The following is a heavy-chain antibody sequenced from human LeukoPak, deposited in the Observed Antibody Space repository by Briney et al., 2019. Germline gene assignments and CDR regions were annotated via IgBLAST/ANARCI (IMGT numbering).Heavy chain of an antibody. Sequence: GASVKVSCKASGGTFSSYAISWVRQATGQGLEWMGWMNPNSGNTGYAQKFQGRVTMTRNTSISTAYMELSSLRSEDTAVYYCARDPSYYDFWSGYGGYFDLWGRGTLVTVSS. CDR2: MNPNSGNT. J-gene: IGHJ2*01. D-gene: IGHD3-3*01. CDR3: ARDPSYYDFWSGYGGYFDL. CDR1: GGTFSSYA. V-gene: IGHV1-8*02.